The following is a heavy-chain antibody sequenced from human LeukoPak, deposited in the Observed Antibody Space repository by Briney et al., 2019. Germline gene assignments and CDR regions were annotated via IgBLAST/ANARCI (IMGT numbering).Heavy chain of an antibody. CDR1: GGTFSSYA. V-gene: IGHV1-2*06. CDR3: ARERGYYDSSGYHRGSFDY. CDR2: INPNSGGT. J-gene: IGHJ4*02. D-gene: IGHD3-22*01. Sequence: ASVKVSCKASGGTFSSYAISWVRQAPGQGLEWMGRINPNSGGTNYAQKFQGRVTMTRDTSISTAYMELSRLRSDDTAVYYCARERGYYDSSGYHRGSFDYWGQGTLVTVSS.